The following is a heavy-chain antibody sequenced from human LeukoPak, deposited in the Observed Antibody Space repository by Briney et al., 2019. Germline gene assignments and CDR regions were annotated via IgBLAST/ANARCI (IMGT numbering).Heavy chain of an antibody. CDR1: GFTFSSYA. J-gene: IGHJ4*02. Sequence: GGSLRLSCAASGFTFSSYAMHWVRQAPGKGLEYVSAISSNGGSTYYANSVKGRFTISRDNSKNTLYLQMGSLRAEDMAVYYCARAHHRDGDFDYWGQGILVTVSS. V-gene: IGHV3-64*01. CDR3: ARAHHRDGDFDY. CDR2: ISSNGGST. D-gene: IGHD4-17*01.